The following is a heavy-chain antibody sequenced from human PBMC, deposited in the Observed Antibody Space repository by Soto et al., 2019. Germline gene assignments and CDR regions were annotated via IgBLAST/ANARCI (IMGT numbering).Heavy chain of an antibody. Sequence: GASVKVSCKASGYTFTSYGISWVRQAPGQGLEWMGWISAYNGNTNYAQKLQGRVTMTTDTSTSTAYMELRSLRSDDTAVYYCARDQSGSYDYYYYGMDVWGQGTTVTVSS. V-gene: IGHV1-18*01. CDR2: ISAYNGNT. CDR3: ARDQSGSYDYYYYGMDV. D-gene: IGHD1-26*01. J-gene: IGHJ6*02. CDR1: GYTFTSYG.